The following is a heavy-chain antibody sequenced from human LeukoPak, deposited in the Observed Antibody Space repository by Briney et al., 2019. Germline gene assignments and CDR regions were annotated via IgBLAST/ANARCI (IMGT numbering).Heavy chain of an antibody. J-gene: IGHJ3*02. D-gene: IGHD6-19*01. Sequence: PSETLSLTCAVYGGSFSGYYWSWIRQPPGKGLEWIGEINHSGSTNYNPSLKRRVTISVDTSKNQFSLKLSSVTAADTAVYYCARGRQWSSGCNFDIWGQGTMATVSS. CDR3: ARGRQWSSGCNFDI. CDR1: GGSFSGYY. CDR2: INHSGST. V-gene: IGHV4-34*01.